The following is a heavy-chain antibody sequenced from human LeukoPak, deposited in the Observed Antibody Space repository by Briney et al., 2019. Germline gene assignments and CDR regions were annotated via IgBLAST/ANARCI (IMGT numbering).Heavy chain of an antibody. J-gene: IGHJ4*02. Sequence: GGSLRLSCAASGFTFSSYSMNWVRRAPGKGLEWVSSISSSSSYIYYADSVKGRFTISRDNSKNTLYLQMNSLRAEDTAVYYCARVRGYSYGYLDYWGQGTLVTVSS. CDR3: ARVRGYSYGYLDY. CDR1: GFTFSSYS. V-gene: IGHV3-21*01. D-gene: IGHD5-18*01. CDR2: ISSSSSYI.